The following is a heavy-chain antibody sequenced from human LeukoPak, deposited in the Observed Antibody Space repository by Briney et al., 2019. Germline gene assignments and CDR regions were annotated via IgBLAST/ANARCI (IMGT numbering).Heavy chain of an antibody. Sequence: GGSLRLSCAASGAAFSKYGMKWVRQAAGAGLEYISGISRSGDITHYADSAKGRFTISRDNVKNTLYLQMNSLRAEDTALYYCATEGFYFWGPGTQVTVSS. CDR1: GAAFSKYG. CDR3: ATEGFYF. J-gene: IGHJ4*02. V-gene: IGHV3-23*01. CDR2: ISRSGDIT.